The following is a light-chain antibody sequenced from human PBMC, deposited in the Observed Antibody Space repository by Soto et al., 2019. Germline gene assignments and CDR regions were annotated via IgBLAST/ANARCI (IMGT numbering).Light chain of an antibody. CDR2: GAS. CDR1: QSVSSN. V-gene: IGKV3-15*01. J-gene: IGKJ1*01. Sequence: EIVMTQSPATLYASAGEGATLSCRASQSVSSNLAWYQQKPGQAPRLLIYGASTRATGIPARFSGSGSGTEFTLTISSLQSEDFAVYYCQQYNNWPQTFGQGTKVEIK. CDR3: QQYNNWPQT.